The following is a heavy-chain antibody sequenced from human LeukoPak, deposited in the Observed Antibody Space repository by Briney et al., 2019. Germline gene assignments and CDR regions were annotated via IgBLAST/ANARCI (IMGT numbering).Heavy chain of an antibody. CDR3: AGGSGSPGWFDP. CDR2: INHSGST. CDR1: GGSFSGYY. D-gene: IGHD3-10*01. J-gene: IGHJ5*02. V-gene: IGHV4-34*01. Sequence: TSETLSLTCAVYGGSFSGYYWSWIRQPPGKGLEWIGEINHSGSTNYNPSLKSRVTISVDTSKNQFSLKLSSVTAADTAVYYCAGGSGSPGWFDPWAREPWSPSPQ.